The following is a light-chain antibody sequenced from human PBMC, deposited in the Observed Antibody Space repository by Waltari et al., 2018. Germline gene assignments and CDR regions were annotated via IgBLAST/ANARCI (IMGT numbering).Light chain of an antibody. CDR1: QSVSSN. Sequence: EIVMTQSPATLPVSPGDRATLSCRASQSVSSNLAWYQQKPGQAPRLLIYGASTRATGIPARFSGSGSGTEFTLTISSLQSEDFAVYYCQQYNKWPPLFTFGPGTKVDIK. CDR3: QQYNKWPPLFT. CDR2: GAS. V-gene: IGKV3D-15*01. J-gene: IGKJ3*01.